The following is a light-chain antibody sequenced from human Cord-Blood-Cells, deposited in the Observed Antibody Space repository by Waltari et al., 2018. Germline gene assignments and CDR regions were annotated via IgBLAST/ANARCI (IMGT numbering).Light chain of an antibody. Sequence: DIQMTQSPPSLSASVGDRVTITCQASQDISNYLNWYQQKPGKAPKLLIYDASNFETGVPSRCSGSGSGTDFTFTISSLQPEDIATYYCQQYDNLPITFGQGTRLEIK. CDR2: DAS. J-gene: IGKJ5*01. V-gene: IGKV1-33*01. CDR3: QQYDNLPIT. CDR1: QDISNY.